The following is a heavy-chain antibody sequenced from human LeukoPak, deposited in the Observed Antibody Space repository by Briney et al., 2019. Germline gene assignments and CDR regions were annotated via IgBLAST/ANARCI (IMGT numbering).Heavy chain of an antibody. D-gene: IGHD5-12*01. CDR3: ARHDFYSGYVSRFLEIDY. CDR2: IYPGDSDT. V-gene: IGHV5-51*01. CDR1: GYSFTSYW. Sequence: GESLKISCKGSGYSFTSYWIGWVRQMPGKGLEWMGIIYPGDSDTRYSPSFQGQVTISADKSISTAYLQWSSLKASDTAMYYCARHDFYSGYVSRFLEIDYWGQGTLVTVSS. J-gene: IGHJ4*02.